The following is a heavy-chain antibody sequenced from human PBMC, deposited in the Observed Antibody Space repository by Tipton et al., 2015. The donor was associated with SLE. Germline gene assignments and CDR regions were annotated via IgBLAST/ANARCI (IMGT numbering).Heavy chain of an antibody. J-gene: IGHJ6*02. V-gene: IGHV4-39*07. CDR3: ARRRGSANRYSRYGMDV. CDR1: GGSINSSTSF. D-gene: IGHD1-14*01. CDR2: ISSSGST. Sequence: TLSLTCNVSGGSINSSTSFWAWIRQPPGKGMGWIASISSSGSTDHNPSLRSRVTISVDTSKNQFSLKLSSVTAADTAVYYCARRRGSANRYSRYGMDVWGQGTTVTVSS.